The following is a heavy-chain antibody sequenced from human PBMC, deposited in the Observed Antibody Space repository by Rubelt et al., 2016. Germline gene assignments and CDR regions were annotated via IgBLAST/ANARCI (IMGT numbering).Heavy chain of an antibody. CDR1: GGSFSGYY. CDR3: ARPYCSGGSCYSRTYWYFDL. J-gene: IGHJ2*01. D-gene: IGHD2-15*01. V-gene: IGHV4-34*01. Sequence: QVQLQQWGAGLLKPSETLSLTCAVYGGSFSGYYWSWIRQPPGKGLEWIGEINHSGSTNYNPSLKSRVTFAVSQSKNQFSLKLSSVTAADTAVYYCARPYCSGGSCYSRTYWYFDLWGRGTLVTVSS. CDR2: INHSGST.